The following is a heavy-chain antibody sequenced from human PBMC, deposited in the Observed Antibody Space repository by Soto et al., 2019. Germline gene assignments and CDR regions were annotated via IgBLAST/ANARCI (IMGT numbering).Heavy chain of an antibody. Sequence: QVQLVQSGAEVKKPGSSVKVSCKASGGTFSSYAISWVRQAPGQGLEWMGGIIPIFGTANYAQKFQGRVTITVDESTSTAYMELSSLRSEDTAVYYCAREDIVVVPAAPIYYYYGMDVWGQGTTVTVSS. CDR1: GGTFSSYA. J-gene: IGHJ6*02. D-gene: IGHD2-2*01. CDR3: AREDIVVVPAAPIYYYYGMDV. CDR2: IIPIFGTA. V-gene: IGHV1-69*01.